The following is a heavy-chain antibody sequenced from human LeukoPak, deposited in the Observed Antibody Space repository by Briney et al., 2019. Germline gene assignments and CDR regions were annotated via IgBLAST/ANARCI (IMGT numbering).Heavy chain of an antibody. J-gene: IGHJ3*02. D-gene: IGHD7-27*01. CDR3: ATSSRNWGPDGFDI. V-gene: IGHV3-66*01. CDR2: IFGGVDT. CDR1: AFSVTKNS. Sequence: GGSLRLSCEASAFSVTKNSMSWVRQAPRKGLEWVSHIFGGVDTYYADSVRGRFTISRDSSKNTLYLQMNSLRAEDTAVYYCATSSRNWGPDGFDIWGQGIMVTVSS.